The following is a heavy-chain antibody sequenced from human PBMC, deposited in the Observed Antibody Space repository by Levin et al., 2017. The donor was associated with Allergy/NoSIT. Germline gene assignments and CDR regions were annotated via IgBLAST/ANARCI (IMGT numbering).Heavy chain of an antibody. CDR2: ISQSGTGT. J-gene: IGHJ4*02. CDR1: GFTFSSYA. D-gene: IGHD3-16*01. V-gene: IGHV3-23*01. Sequence: GESLKISCAASGFTFSSYAMTWVRQAPGKGLEWVSDISQSGTGTYHADSVKGRFTISRDNSKNTLYLQMNSLRVEDTAVYYCARDLGNWKRNYFDYWGQGTLVNVSS. CDR3: ARDLGNWKRNYFDY.